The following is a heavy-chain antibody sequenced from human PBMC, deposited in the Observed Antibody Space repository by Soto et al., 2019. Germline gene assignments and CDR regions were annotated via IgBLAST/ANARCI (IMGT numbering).Heavy chain of an antibody. CDR2: IKSKTDGGTT. CDR3: TTACDPLLRNFDY. D-gene: IGHD2-21*01. CDR1: GFTFSNAW. V-gene: IGHV3-15*01. J-gene: IGHJ4*02. Sequence: GGSLRLSCAASGFTFSNAWMSWVRQAPGKGLEWVGRIKSKTDGGTTDYAAPVKGRFTISRDDSKNTLYLQMNSLKTEDTAVYYCTTACDPLLRNFDYWGQGTLVTVSS.